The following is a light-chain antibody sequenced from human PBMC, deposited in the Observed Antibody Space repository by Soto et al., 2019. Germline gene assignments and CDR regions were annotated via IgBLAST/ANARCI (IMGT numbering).Light chain of an antibody. CDR3: LQNYNYPWT. Sequence: AIQMTQFQSSLPASVRVRVTVTCREGQDIRNDLGGYQQKPGKAPKLLIYAASSLQSGVPSRFSGSGSGTQFTLTISSLQPEDVATYYCLQNYNYPWTFGQGTKVEIK. V-gene: IGKV1-6*01. J-gene: IGKJ1*01. CDR2: AAS. CDR1: QDIRND.